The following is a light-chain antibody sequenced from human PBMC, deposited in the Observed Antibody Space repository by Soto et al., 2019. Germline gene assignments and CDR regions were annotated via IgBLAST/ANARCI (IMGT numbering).Light chain of an antibody. V-gene: IGLV2-18*02. CDR2: EVS. CDR1: SSDVGTYNH. J-gene: IGLJ1*01. Sequence: QSVLTQPPSVSGSPGQSVTISCSGTSSDVGTYNHVSWYQQAPGTAPKVMIYEVSSRPSGVPDRFSGSKSGNTASLTISGLQPEDEADYYCYSFTTSNTYVFGTGTKVTIL. CDR3: YSFTTSNTYV.